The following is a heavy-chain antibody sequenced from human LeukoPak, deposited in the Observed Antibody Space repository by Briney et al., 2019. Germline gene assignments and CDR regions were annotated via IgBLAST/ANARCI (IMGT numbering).Heavy chain of an antibody. CDR2: MNPKSGNT. CDR3: ARGGGYCSSTSCHDAFDI. V-gene: IGHV1-8*01. CDR1: GYTFTSYD. J-gene: IGHJ3*02. D-gene: IGHD2-2*01. Sequence: ASVKVSCTASGYTFTSYDINWVRQGTGQGIEWMGWMNPKSGNTGYAQKFQGRVTMTRNTSISTAYMELSSLRSEDTAVYYCARGGGYCSSTSCHDAFDIWGQGTMVTVSS.